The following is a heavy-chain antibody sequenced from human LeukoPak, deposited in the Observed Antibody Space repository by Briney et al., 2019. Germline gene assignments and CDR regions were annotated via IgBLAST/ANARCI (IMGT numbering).Heavy chain of an antibody. CDR1: GYTFTSYG. CDR3: ARLKGVASTVPPVGSDAFDI. J-gene: IGHJ3*02. V-gene: IGHV1-18*01. D-gene: IGHD6-19*01. Sequence: ASVKVSCKASGYTFTSYGISRVRQAPGQGLEWMGWISAYNGNTNYAQKLQGRVTMTTDTSTSTAYMELRSLRSDDTAVYYCARLKGVASTVPPVGSDAFDIWGQGTMVTVSS. CDR2: ISAYNGNT.